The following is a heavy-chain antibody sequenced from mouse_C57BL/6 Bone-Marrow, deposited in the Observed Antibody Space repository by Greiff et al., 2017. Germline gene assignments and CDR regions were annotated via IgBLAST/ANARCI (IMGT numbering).Heavy chain of an antibody. J-gene: IGHJ3*01. V-gene: IGHV1-19*01. CDR3: ANNWAWFAY. Sequence: EVKLQQSGPVLVKPGASVKMSCKASGYTFTDYYMNWVKQSHGKSLEWIGVINPYNGGTSYNQKFKGKATLTVDKSSSTAYMELNSLTSEDSAVYYCANNWAWFAYWGQGTLVTVSA. CDR1: GYTFTDYY. D-gene: IGHD4-1*01. CDR2: INPYNGGT.